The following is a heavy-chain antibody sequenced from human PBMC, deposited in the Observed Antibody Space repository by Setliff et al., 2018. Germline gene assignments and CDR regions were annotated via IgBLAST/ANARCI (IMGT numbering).Heavy chain of an antibody. Sequence: ASVKVSCKASGDTSTTYAIHWVRQAPGQGLGWMGWINAGNGNIRYSQNFQGRVTITRDTSASTAYMELSSLTSEDTAIYYCARGDVYSGSYCHFDYWGQGTLVTVSS. V-gene: IGHV1-3*01. D-gene: IGHD1-26*01. CDR2: INAGNGNI. CDR3: ARGDVYSGSYCHFDY. CDR1: GDTSTTYA. J-gene: IGHJ4*02.